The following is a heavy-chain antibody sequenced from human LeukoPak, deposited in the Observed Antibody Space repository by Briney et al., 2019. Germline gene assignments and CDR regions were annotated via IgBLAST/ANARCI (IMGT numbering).Heavy chain of an antibody. J-gene: IGHJ4*02. CDR3: ARNYDFWSGYYLDY. CDR1: GFTVSSNY. V-gene: IGHV3-66*02. Sequence: PGGSLRLSCAASGFTVSSNYMSWVRQAPGKGPEWVSVIYSGGSTYYADSVKGRFTISRDNSKNTLYLQMNSLRAEDTAVYYCARNYDFWSGYYLDYWGQGTLVTVSS. D-gene: IGHD3-3*01. CDR2: IYSGGST.